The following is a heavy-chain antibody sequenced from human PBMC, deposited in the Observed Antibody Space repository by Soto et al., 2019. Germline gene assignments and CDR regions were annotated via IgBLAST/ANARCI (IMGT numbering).Heavy chain of an antibody. CDR2: IIPIFGTA. CDR3: ARYGGRGGGYCSSTSCYNLGY. Sequence: QVQLVQSGAEVKKPGSSVKVSCKASGGTFSSYAISWVRQAPGQGLEWMGGIIPIFGTANYAQKFQGRVTIIADESTSTAYMELSSLRSEDTAVYYCARYGGRGGGYCSSTSCYNLGYWGQGTLVTVSS. J-gene: IGHJ4*02. V-gene: IGHV1-69*01. CDR1: GGTFSSYA. D-gene: IGHD2-2*02.